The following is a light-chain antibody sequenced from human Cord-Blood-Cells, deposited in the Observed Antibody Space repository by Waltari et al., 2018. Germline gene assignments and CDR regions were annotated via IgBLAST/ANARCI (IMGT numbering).Light chain of an antibody. V-gene: IGLV2-14*01. CDR1: SSDVGGYNY. CDR2: DVS. CDR3: SSYTSSRTYV. Sequence: QSALTQPASVSGSPGQSITISCTGTSSDVGGYNYVSWYQQHPGKAPKLMIYDVSNRPSGVSNRFSGSKSGNTASLTISELQAEDEADYYCSSYTSSRTYVFGTGTKVTVL. J-gene: IGLJ1*01.